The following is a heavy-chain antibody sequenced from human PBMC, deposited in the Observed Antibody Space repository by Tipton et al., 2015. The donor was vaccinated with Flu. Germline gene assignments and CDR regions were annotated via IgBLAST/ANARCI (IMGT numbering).Heavy chain of an antibody. CDR1: GGSISSTYY. Sequence: LRLSCTVSGGSISSTYYWGWIRQTPGKGLEWIGNIYYSGSTFYNPSLKSRVTISLDKSTNQFSLRLSSVTAADTAIYYCAIDDFGSSWYGYWGQGSLATVSS. CDR3: AIDDFGSSWYGY. V-gene: IGHV4-39*07. D-gene: IGHD6-13*01. CDR2: IYYSGST. J-gene: IGHJ4*02.